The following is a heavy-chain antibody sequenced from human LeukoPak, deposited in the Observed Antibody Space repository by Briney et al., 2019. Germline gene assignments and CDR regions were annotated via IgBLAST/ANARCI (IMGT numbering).Heavy chain of an antibody. D-gene: IGHD3-22*01. Sequence: GGSLRLSCAASGFTFSSYAMSWVRQAPGKGLEWVPAISDSGGSTHYADSVKGRFTISRDNSKNTLYVQMNSLRAEDTAVYYCARKKSSGYYYPFDYWGQGTLVTVSS. CDR2: ISDSGGST. V-gene: IGHV3-23*01. CDR3: ARKKSSGYYYPFDY. J-gene: IGHJ4*02. CDR1: GFTFSSYA.